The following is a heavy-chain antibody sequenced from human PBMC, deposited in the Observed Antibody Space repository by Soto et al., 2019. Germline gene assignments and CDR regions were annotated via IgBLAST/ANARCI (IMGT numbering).Heavy chain of an antibody. CDR2: ISYDGSNK. Sequence: QVQLVESGGGVVQPGRSLRLSCAASGFTFSSYAMHWVRQAPGKGLEWVAVISYDGSNKYYADSVKGRFTISRDNSKNTLYLQMNSLRAEDTAVYYCARVGSPATVKGRYGMDVWGQGTTVTVSS. J-gene: IGHJ6*02. CDR3: ARVGSPATVKGRYGMDV. CDR1: GFTFSSYA. D-gene: IGHD4-4*01. V-gene: IGHV3-30-3*01.